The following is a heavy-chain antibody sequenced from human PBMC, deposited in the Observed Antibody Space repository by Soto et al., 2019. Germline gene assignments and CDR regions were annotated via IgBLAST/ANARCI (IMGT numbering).Heavy chain of an antibody. Sequence: PGGSLRLSCAASGFTFRSYEMNWVRQAPGKGLEWVSCISSSGGTMYYSDSVKGRFTISRDNAKNSLFLQMNSLRAEDTAVYYCARAEGYSYGYLDYWGQGTLVTVSS. CDR3: ARAEGYSYGYLDY. CDR2: ISSSGGTM. V-gene: IGHV3-48*03. CDR1: GFTFRSYE. D-gene: IGHD3-10*01. J-gene: IGHJ4*02.